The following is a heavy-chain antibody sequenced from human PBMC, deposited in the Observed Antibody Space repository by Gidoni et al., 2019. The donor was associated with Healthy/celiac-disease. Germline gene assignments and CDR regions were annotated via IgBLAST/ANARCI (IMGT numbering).Heavy chain of an antibody. V-gene: IGHV4-39*01. CDR3: ARLGQQLVGDYYYYYGMDV. D-gene: IGHD6-13*01. J-gene: IGHJ6*02. CDR1: GGSISSSSYY. Sequence: QLQLQESGPGLVKPSETLSLACTVSGGSISSSSYYWGWIRQPPGKGLEWIVSIYYSGSTYYNQSLKSRVTISVDTSKNQFSLKLSSVTDADTAVYYCARLGQQLVGDYYYYYGMDVWGQGTTVTVSS. CDR2: IYYSGST.